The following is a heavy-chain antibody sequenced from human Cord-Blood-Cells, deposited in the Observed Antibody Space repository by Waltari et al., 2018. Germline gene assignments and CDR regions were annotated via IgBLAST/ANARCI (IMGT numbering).Heavy chain of an antibody. J-gene: IGHJ4*02. V-gene: IGHV1-24*01. CDR2: FDPEDGET. CDR1: GYTLTELS. CDR3: VHLSGSGSYYNYFDY. Sequence: QVQLVQSGAEVKKPGASVKVSCTVSGYTLTELSMQWVRQAPGKGLEWMGGFDPEDGETIYAQKFQGRVTMTEDTSTDTAYMELSSLRSEDTAVYYCVHLSGSGSYYNYFDYWGQGTLVTVSS. D-gene: IGHD3-10*01.